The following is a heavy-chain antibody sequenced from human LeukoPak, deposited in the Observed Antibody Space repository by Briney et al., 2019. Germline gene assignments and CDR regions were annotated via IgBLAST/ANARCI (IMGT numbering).Heavy chain of an antibody. J-gene: IGHJ4*02. V-gene: IGHV3-15*01. D-gene: IGHD1-26*01. Sequence: PGGSLRLSCAAAAFTFSNAWMSWVRHAPGKRLEGCGRIKSKTDGGTTDYAAPVKGIFTTSRDYTKNPLYLQMNSLTTKDAPVFYCTTEWWELLVYFFDYWGQGTLVTVSS. CDR3: TTEWWELLVYFFDY. CDR2: IKSKTDGGTT. CDR1: AFTFSNAW.